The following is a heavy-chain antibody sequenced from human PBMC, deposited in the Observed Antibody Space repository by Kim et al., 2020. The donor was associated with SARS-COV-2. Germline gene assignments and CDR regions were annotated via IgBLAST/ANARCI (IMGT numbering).Heavy chain of an antibody. CDR2: ISYDGSNK. CDR3: ARDSPGNDYGDPRGAFDI. D-gene: IGHD4-17*01. CDR1: GFTFSSYG. V-gene: IGHV3-33*05. J-gene: IGHJ3*02. Sequence: GGSLRLSCAASGFTFSSYGMHWVRQAPGKGLEWVAVISYDGSNKYYADSVKGRFTISRDNSKNTLYLQMNSLRAEDTAVYYCARDSPGNDYGDPRGAFDIWGQGTMVTVSS.